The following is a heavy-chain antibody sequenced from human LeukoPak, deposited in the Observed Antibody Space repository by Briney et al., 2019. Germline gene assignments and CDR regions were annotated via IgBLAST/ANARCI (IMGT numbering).Heavy chain of an antibody. CDR3: ARVAEQLVDY. Sequence: ASVKVSCKASGYTFTSYGISWVRQDPGQGLEWMGWISGYNGNTNYAQNLQGRVTMTTDTSTSTAYMELRSLRSDDTAVYYCARVAEQLVDYWGQGTLVTVSS. CDR1: GYTFTSYG. V-gene: IGHV1-18*01. CDR2: ISGYNGNT. J-gene: IGHJ4*02. D-gene: IGHD6-13*01.